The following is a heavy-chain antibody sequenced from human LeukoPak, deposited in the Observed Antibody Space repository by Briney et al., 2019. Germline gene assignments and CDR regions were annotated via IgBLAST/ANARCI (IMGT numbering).Heavy chain of an antibody. J-gene: IGHJ4*02. CDR3: ARPPEAAYDSSGYYLDY. CDR2: ISSSGSTI. D-gene: IGHD3-22*01. CDR1: GFTFSDYY. Sequence: GGSLRLSCAASGFTFSDYYMSWIRQAPGRGLEWVSYISSSGSTIYYADSVKGRFTISRDNAKNSLYLQMNSLRAEDTAVYYCARPPEAAYDSSGYYLDYWGQGTLVTVSS. V-gene: IGHV3-11*01.